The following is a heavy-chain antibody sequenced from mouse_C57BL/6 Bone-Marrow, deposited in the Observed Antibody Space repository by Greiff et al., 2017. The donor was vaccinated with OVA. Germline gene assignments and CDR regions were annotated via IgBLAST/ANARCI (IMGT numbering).Heavy chain of an antibody. CDR2: ISYDGSN. CDR3: ARELWYFDV. V-gene: IGHV3-6*01. J-gene: IGHJ1*03. Sequence: EVQLQESGPGLVKPSQSLSLTCSVTGYSITSGYYWNWIRQFPGNKLEWMGYISYDGSNKYNPSLKNRISITRDTSKNQFFLKLNSVTTEDTATYYCARELWYFDVWGTGTTVTVSS. CDR1: GYSITSGYY.